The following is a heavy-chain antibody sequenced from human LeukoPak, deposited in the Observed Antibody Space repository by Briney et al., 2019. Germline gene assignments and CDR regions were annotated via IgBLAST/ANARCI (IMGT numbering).Heavy chain of an antibody. CDR2: IYYSGST. Sequence: SETLSLTCTVSGGSISSSSYYWGWIRQPPGKGLEWIGSIYYSGSTYYNPSLKSRVTISVDTSKNQFSLKLSSVTAADTAVYYCARAHSPRRHYYYMDVWGKGTTVTVSS. CDR1: GGSISSSSYY. D-gene: IGHD2-15*01. J-gene: IGHJ6*03. CDR3: ARAHSPRRHYYYMDV. V-gene: IGHV4-39*07.